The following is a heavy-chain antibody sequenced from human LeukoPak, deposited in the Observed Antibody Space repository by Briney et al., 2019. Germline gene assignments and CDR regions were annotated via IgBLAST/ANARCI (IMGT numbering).Heavy chain of an antibody. CDR3: ARDSGYSAFDY. CDR2: MNPDGSTK. D-gene: IGHD5-12*01. J-gene: IGHJ4*02. Sequence: GGSLRLSCAASGFAFSSSWMAWVRQAPGKGLEWVANMNPDGSTKNYVDSVRGRFTISRDNAKNSLYLQMNSLRADDTSVYYCARDSGYSAFDYWGQGTLVTVSS. V-gene: IGHV3-7*05. CDR1: GFAFSSSW.